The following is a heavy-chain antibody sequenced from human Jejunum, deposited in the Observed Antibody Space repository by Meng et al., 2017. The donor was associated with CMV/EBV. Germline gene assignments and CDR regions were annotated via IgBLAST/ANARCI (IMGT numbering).Heavy chain of an antibody. J-gene: IGHJ4*02. Sequence: SIGSRTYSGGWGRQPPGKGLEWIGRASYGGTTSYNPSIKTRVIISVDTSKNQFSLSLTSMTAADTATYYCARWGGRWVDPPGFDFWGQGALVTVSS. CDR2: ASYGGTT. V-gene: IGHV4-39*07. D-gene: IGHD3-16*01. CDR1: SIGSRTYS. CDR3: ARWGGRWVDPPGFDF.